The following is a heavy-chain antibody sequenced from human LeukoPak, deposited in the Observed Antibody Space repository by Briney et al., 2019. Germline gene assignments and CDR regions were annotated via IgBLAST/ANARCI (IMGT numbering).Heavy chain of an antibody. D-gene: IGHD6-19*01. CDR3: AKDSSGAYNWFDP. CDR2: ISGSGGST. Sequence: SGGSLRLSCAASGFTFSSYAMSWVRQAPGKGLEWVSAISGSGGSTYYADPVKGRFTISRDNSKNTLYLQMNSLRAEDTAVYYCAKDSSGAYNWFDPWGQGTLVTVSS. J-gene: IGHJ5*02. CDR1: GFTFSSYA. V-gene: IGHV3-23*01.